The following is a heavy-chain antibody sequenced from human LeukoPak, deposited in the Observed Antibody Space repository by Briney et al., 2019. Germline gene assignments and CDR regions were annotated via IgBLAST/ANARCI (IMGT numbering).Heavy chain of an antibody. V-gene: IGHV4-59*01. J-gene: IGHJ4*02. CDR1: GGSISSYY. Sequence: SETLSLTCTVSGGSISSYYWSWIRQPPGKGLEWIGYIYYSGSTNYNPSLKSRVTISVDTSKNQVSLKLSSVTAADMAVYYCAGYYDSFFHYWGQGTLVTVSS. CDR2: IYYSGST. CDR3: AGYYDSFFHY. D-gene: IGHD3-22*01.